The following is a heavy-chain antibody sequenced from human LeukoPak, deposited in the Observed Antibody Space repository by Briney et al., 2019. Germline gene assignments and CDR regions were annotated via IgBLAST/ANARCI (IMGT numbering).Heavy chain of an antibody. D-gene: IGHD3-22*01. CDR2: IIPIFGTA. V-gene: IGHV1-69*05. J-gene: IGHJ4*02. Sequence: GSSVKVSCKASGGTFSSYAISWVRQAPGQGLEWMGRIIPIFGTANYAQKFQGRVTITTDESTSTVYMELSSLRSEDTAVYYCARTYYYDSSGYIGDYWGQGTLVTVSS. CDR1: GGTFSSYA. CDR3: ARTYYYDSSGYIGDY.